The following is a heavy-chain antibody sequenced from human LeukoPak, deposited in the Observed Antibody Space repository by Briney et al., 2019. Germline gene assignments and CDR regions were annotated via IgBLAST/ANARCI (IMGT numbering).Heavy chain of an antibody. CDR1: GFTFNDYW. CDR3: ARDLSYSLEY. D-gene: IGHD3-10*01. Sequence: GGSLRLSCAASGFTFNDYWMHWVRQAPGQGLVWVSSIKGDGSSTNYADYVKGRFTISRDKAKNTLYLQMDSLRAEDTAVYYCARDLSYSLEYWGQGTLVTVSS. CDR2: IKGDGSST. J-gene: IGHJ4*02. V-gene: IGHV3-74*01.